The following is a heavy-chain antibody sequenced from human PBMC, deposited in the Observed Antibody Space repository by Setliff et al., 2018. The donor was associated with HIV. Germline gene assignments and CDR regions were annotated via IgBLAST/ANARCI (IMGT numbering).Heavy chain of an antibody. J-gene: IGHJ6*03. CDR3: AGEIAPAARLPNVGGPPPSGYYHYMDV. Sequence: SETLSLTCIASRGSISSTSHYWGWVRQSPGRRLEWIGSIYYSGRTYYNPSLKSRVTMSVDTSTNQFSLDLTSVTAADTAVYFCAGEIAPAARLPNVGGPPPSGYYHYMDVWGKGTTVTVSS. CDR2: IYYSGRT. D-gene: IGHD2-8*01. CDR1: RGSISSTSHY. V-gene: IGHV4-39*07.